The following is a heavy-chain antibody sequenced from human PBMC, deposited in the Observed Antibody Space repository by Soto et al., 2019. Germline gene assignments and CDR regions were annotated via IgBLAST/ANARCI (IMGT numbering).Heavy chain of an antibody. CDR2: ISYDGSNK. V-gene: IGHV3-30*18. Sequence: QVQLVESGGGVVQPGRSLRLSCAASGFTFSSYGLHWVRQAPGKGLEWGAVISYDGSNKYYADSVKCRFTISRDNSKNTVYRQMNSLRAEDTAVYYCAKDRYYDSSGSYYFDYWGQGTLVTVSS. CDR1: GFTFSSYG. D-gene: IGHD3-22*01. J-gene: IGHJ4*02. CDR3: AKDRYYDSSGSYYFDY.